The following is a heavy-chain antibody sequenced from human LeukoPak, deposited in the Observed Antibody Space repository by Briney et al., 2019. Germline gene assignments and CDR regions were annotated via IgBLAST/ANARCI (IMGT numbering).Heavy chain of an antibody. Sequence: SETLSLTCTVSGGSISSGSYYWSWIRQPAGKGLEWIGRIYTSGSTNYNPSLKSRVTISVDTSKNQFSLKLSSVTAADTAVYYCARVRGGYYYYYYMDVWGKGTTVTISS. CDR2: IYTSGST. V-gene: IGHV4-61*02. D-gene: IGHD6-25*01. J-gene: IGHJ6*03. CDR1: GGSISSGSYY. CDR3: ARVRGGYYYYYYMDV.